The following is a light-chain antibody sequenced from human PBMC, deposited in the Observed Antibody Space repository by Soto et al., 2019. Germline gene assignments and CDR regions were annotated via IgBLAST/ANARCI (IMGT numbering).Light chain of an antibody. J-gene: IGLJ2*01. V-gene: IGLV2-23*01. Sequence: QSVLTQPASVSGSPGQSITISCTGTSSDVGSYNLVSWYQQHPGKAPKLLIYEDTKRPSGVSNRFSGSKSGNTASLTISGLQPEDEADYYCCSYAGNYVVFGGGTKLTVL. CDR2: EDT. CDR3: CSYAGNYVV. CDR1: SSDVGSYNL.